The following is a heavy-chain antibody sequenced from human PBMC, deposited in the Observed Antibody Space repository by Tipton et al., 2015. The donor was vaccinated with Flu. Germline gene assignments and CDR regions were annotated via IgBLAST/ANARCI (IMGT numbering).Heavy chain of an antibody. Sequence: TLSLTCAVSGDSISTYNWWSWVRQPPGKGLEWLGNIYHSGSTNYNPSLRGRVTISVDKSNNQFSLRLTSVTAADTAVYYCAREVYYDIPLGVAHSYYGMDVWGQGTTVTVSS. CDR1: GDSISTYNW. D-gene: IGHD3-9*01. J-gene: IGHJ6*02. CDR3: AREVYYDIPLGVAHSYYGMDV. V-gene: IGHV4-4*02. CDR2: IYHSGST.